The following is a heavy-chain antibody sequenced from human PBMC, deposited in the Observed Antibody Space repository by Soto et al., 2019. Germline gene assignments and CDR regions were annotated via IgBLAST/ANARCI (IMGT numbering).Heavy chain of an antibody. Sequence: EVQLVESGGGLVQPGRSLRLSCGASGFTFDEYGMHCVRHAPGRGREWVSGISGIIGTMGYADSVMGRFTISRDNAKNSLYLQMSSLRAEDTALYYCAKSTGGTANGMDVWGQGTTVTVSS. J-gene: IGHJ6*02. CDR2: ISGIIGTM. V-gene: IGHV3-9*01. CDR3: AKSTGGTANGMDV. CDR1: GFTFDEYG. D-gene: IGHD2-8*02.